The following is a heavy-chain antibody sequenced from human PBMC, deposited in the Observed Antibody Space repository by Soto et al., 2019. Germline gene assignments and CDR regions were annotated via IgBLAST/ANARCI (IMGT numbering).Heavy chain of an antibody. CDR3: AKGMRPRDAYSSSSTVASYCGMDV. CDR1: GFIFSSYG. Sequence: QVQLVESGGGVVQPGRSLRLSCAASGFIFSSYGIHWVRQAPGKGLEWVTVISNDGNNKYYVDSVKGRFTISRDNSKNSPSLHMNNLRAENTAVYFCAKGMRPRDAYSSSSTVASYCGMDVWGQGTTVTVSS. V-gene: IGHV3-30*18. CDR2: ISNDGNNK. D-gene: IGHD6-6*01. J-gene: IGHJ6*02.